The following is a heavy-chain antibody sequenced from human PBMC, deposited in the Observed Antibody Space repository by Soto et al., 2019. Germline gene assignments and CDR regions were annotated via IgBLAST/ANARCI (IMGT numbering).Heavy chain of an antibody. CDR1: GFTFSSYS. D-gene: IGHD2-15*01. CDR2: IGSSSSTI. CDR3: ARGGGCSGGSCNFDY. Sequence: EVQLVESGGGLVQPGGSLRLSCAASGFTFSSYSMNWVRQAPGKGLEWVSYIGSSSSTIYYADSVKGRFTISRDNAKNSLYLQMNSLRAEDTAVYYCARGGGCSGGSCNFDYWGQGTLVTVSS. J-gene: IGHJ4*02. V-gene: IGHV3-48*01.